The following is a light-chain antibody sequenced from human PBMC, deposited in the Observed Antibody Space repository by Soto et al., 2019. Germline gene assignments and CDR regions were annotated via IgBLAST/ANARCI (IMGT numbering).Light chain of an antibody. CDR1: QTISSW. CDR3: QHYNRYSEA. CDR2: KAS. J-gene: IGKJ1*01. V-gene: IGKV1-5*03. Sequence: DIQMTQSPSTLSGSVGDSVTITSRASQTISSWLAWYQQTPGKAPKIXIYKASTLKSGVPSRFRGSGSGTDFTLTISSLQPDDFATYDCQHYNRYSEAFGQGTKVDIK.